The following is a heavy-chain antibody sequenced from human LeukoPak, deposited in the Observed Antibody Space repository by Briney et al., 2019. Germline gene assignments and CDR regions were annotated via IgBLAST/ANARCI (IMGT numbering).Heavy chain of an antibody. CDR2: IIPILGIA. V-gene: IGHV1-69*04. CDR3: ARDRSSFSFDY. CDR1: GGTFSSYT. D-gene: IGHD6-6*01. Sequence: ASVKVSCKASGGTFSSYTISWVRQAPGKGLEWMGRIIPILGIANYAQKFQGRVTITADKSTSTAYMELSSLRSEDTAVYYCARDRSSFSFDYWGQGTPVTVSS. J-gene: IGHJ4*02.